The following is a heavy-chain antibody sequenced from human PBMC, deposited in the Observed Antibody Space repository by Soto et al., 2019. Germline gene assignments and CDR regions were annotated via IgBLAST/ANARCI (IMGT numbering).Heavy chain of an antibody. J-gene: IGHJ6*03. Sequence: SETLSLTCTVSGGSISSSSYYWGWIRQPPGKGLEWIGSIYYSGSTYYNPSLKSRVTISVDTSKNQFSLKLSSVTAADTAVYYCARIEGDAAGAGNYYYYYMEVWGKGTTVTVSS. CDR2: IYYSGST. V-gene: IGHV4-39*01. D-gene: IGHD6-19*01. CDR1: GGSISSSSYY. CDR3: ARIEGDAAGAGNYYYYYMEV.